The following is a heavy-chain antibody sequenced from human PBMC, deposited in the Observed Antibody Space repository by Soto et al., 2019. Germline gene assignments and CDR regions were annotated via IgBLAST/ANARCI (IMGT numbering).Heavy chain of an antibody. CDR2: IYWDDDK. V-gene: IGHV2-5*02. J-gene: IGHJ4*02. CDR1: GFSLTTSGVG. Sequence: QITLNESGPTQVKPRQTLTLTCTFSGFSLTTSGVGVGWIRQSPGKAPEWLALIYWDDDKRYSPSLKSRLTITKAPSKNQVVLTMADLDPADTATYSCAHRVLRTVFGLVTTTAIYFDFWGQGTPVAVSS. CDR3: AHRVLRTVFGLVTTTAIYFDF. D-gene: IGHD3-3*01.